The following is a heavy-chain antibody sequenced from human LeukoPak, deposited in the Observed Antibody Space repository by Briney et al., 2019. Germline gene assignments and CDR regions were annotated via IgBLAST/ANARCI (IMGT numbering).Heavy chain of an antibody. CDR2: ISGSGGST. D-gene: IGHD3-22*01. J-gene: IGHJ4*02. CDR3: AKLGDVVVPTAILRYYYDSSGYSEYYFDY. CDR1: GFTFSSYA. Sequence: GGSLRLSCAASGFTFSSYAMSWVRQAPGKGLEWVSAISGSGGSTYYADSVKGRFTISRDNSKNTLYLQMNSLRAEDTAVYYCAKLGDVVVPTAILRYYYDSSGYSEYYFDYWGQGTLVTVSS. V-gene: IGHV3-23*01.